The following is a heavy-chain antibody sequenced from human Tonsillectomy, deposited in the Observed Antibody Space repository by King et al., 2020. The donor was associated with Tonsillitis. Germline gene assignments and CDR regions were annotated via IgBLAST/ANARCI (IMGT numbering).Heavy chain of an antibody. CDR3: AKGQYQGGDTFDY. D-gene: IGHD2-21*02. V-gene: IGHV3-30*18. CDR1: GFTFSYYG. J-gene: IGHJ4*02. Sequence: QLVQSGGGVVQPGRSLRLSCAASGFTFSYYGMYWVRQAPGKGLEWVAVISYDGSNKYYADSVKGRFTISRDNSKNTLYLQMNSLRAEDTAVYYCAKGQYQGGDTFDYWGQGTLVTVSS. CDR2: ISYDGSNK.